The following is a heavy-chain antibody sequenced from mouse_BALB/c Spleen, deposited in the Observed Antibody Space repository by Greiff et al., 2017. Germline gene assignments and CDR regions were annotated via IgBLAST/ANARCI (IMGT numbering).Heavy chain of an antibody. Sequence: VQLQQSGPELVKPGASVKISCKASGYSFTGYFMNWVMQSHGKSLEWIGRINPYNGDTFYNQKFKGKATLTVDKSSSTAHMELLSLASEDSAVYYCARYRYYFDYWGQGTTLTVSS. V-gene: IGHV1-20*02. CDR3: ARYRYYFDY. CDR1: GYSFTGYF. J-gene: IGHJ2*01. D-gene: IGHD2-14*01. CDR2: INPYNGDT.